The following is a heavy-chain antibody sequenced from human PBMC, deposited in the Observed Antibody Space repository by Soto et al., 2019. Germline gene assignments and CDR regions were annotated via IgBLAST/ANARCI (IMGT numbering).Heavy chain of an antibody. J-gene: IGHJ6*02. V-gene: IGHV4-59*01. CDR3: ARGERWDCSSTSCYYYYGMDV. CDR2: IYYSGST. D-gene: IGHD2-2*01. CDR1: GGSISSYY. Sequence: QVQLQESGPGLVKPSETLSLTCTVSGGSISSYYWSWIRQPPGKGLEWIGYIYYSGSTNYNPSLTRLVTISVDTSQNQFSLKLSSVTAADTAVYYCARGERWDCSSTSCYYYYGMDVWGQGTTVTVSS.